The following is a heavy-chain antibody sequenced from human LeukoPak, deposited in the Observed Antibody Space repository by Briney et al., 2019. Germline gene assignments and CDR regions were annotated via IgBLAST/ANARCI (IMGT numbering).Heavy chain of an antibody. V-gene: IGHV3-23*01. CDR2: ISGSGDSA. CDR3: VQEGPRGLAFDI. J-gene: IGHJ3*02. CDR1: GFTFSRYA. Sequence: GGSLRLSCAASGFTFSRYAMSWVRQAPGKGLEWVSAISGSGDSAYYADSVKGRFAISRDNSKNTLYLQMNSLRAEDTAVYYCVQEGPRGLAFDIWGQGTKVTVSS.